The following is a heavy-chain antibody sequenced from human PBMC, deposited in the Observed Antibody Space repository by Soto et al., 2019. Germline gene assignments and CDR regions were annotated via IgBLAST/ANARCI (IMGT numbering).Heavy chain of an antibody. D-gene: IGHD6-19*01. V-gene: IGHV3-48*01. J-gene: IGHJ2*01. Sequence: EVQVVESGGGLVQPGGSLRLSCAASGFTLSSYSMNWVRQAPGKGLEWVSYISSSSSTIYYADSVKGRFTISRDNAKNSLYLQMNSLRAEDTAVYYCARVFKAGTNWYFDLWGRGTLVTVSS. CDR1: GFTLSSYS. CDR2: ISSSSSTI. CDR3: ARVFKAGTNWYFDL.